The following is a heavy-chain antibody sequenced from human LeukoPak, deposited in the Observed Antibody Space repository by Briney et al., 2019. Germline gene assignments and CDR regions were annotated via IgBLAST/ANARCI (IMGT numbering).Heavy chain of an antibody. D-gene: IGHD3-10*01. V-gene: IGHV1-8*01. CDR3: AVGGSGSYYYYYYGMDV. CDR2: MNPNSGNT. Sequence: ASVKVSCKASGYTFTSYDINWVRQATGQGLEWMGWMNPNSGNTGYAQKFQGRVTMTRNTSISTAYMELSSLRSEDTAVYYCAVGGSGSYYYYYYGMDVWGQGTTVTVSS. CDR1: GYTFTSYD. J-gene: IGHJ6*02.